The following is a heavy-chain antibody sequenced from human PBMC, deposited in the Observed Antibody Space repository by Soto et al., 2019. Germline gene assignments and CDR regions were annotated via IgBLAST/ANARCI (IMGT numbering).Heavy chain of an antibody. CDR2: IHPGNSDT. Sequence: GESLKISCKGSGYSFTSYWIGWVRQMPGKGLEWMGTIHPGNSDTKYSPSFQGQVTISADKSISTAYLQWSSLKASDTAMYYCARHRAVAGMPDYYYDMDVWGQGTTVTVSS. CDR1: GYSFTSYW. D-gene: IGHD6-19*01. CDR3: ARHRAVAGMPDYYYDMDV. V-gene: IGHV5-51*01. J-gene: IGHJ6*02.